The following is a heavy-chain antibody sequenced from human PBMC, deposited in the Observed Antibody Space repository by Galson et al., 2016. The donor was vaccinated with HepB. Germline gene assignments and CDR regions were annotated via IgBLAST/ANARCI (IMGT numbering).Heavy chain of an antibody. CDR2: ISSDGSNE. Sequence: SLRLSCAASGYIFRTYPMHWVRQAPGKGLEWVAVISSDGSNEWYADSVKGRFTISRDNSQNTLSLQMSSLRPEDTAAYYCAREAERWNHLDYWGQGALVTVS. J-gene: IGHJ4*02. CDR3: AREAERWNHLDY. V-gene: IGHV3-30*04. CDR1: GYIFRTYP. D-gene: IGHD1-14*01.